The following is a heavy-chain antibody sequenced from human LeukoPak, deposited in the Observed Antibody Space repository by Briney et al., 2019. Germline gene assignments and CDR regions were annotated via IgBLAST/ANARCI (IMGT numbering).Heavy chain of an antibody. Sequence: GASVKVSCKASGYTFTGYYMHWVRQAPGQGLEWMGWINPNSGGTNYAQKFQGRVTMTRDTSISTAYMELSRLRSDDTAVYYCTRPYYDFWSGYADNWFDPWGQRTLVTVSS. CDR3: TRPYYDFWSGYADNWFDP. D-gene: IGHD3-3*01. J-gene: IGHJ5*02. V-gene: IGHV1-2*02. CDR2: INPNSGGT. CDR1: GYTFTGYY.